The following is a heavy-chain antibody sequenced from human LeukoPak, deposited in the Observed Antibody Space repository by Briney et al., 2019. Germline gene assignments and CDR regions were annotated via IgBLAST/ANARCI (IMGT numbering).Heavy chain of an antibody. V-gene: IGHV1-18*01. CDR2: ISAYNGNT. J-gene: IGHJ4*02. D-gene: IGHD5-12*01. Sequence: ASVKVSCKASGYTLTSYGISWVRQAPGQGLEWMGWISAYNGNTNYAQKLQGRVTMTTDESTSTAYMELSSLRSEDTAVYYCATGLRTGAPDYWGQGTLVTVSS. CDR1: GYTLTSYG. CDR3: ATGLRTGAPDY.